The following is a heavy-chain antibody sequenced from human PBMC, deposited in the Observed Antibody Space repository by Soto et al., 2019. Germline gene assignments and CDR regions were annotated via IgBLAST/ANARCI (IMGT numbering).Heavy chain of an antibody. CDR2: INHSGST. D-gene: IGHD3-10*01. V-gene: IGHV4-34*01. J-gene: IGHJ6*03. CDR1: GGSFSGYY. CDR3: ARGLIQDSISGTYGYYYMDV. Sequence: PSETLSLTCAVYGGSFSGYYWSWIRQPPGKGLEWIGEINHSGSTNYNPSLKSRVTISVDTSKNQFSLKLSSVTAADTAVYYCARGLIQDSISGTYGYYYMDVWGKGPTVTVS.